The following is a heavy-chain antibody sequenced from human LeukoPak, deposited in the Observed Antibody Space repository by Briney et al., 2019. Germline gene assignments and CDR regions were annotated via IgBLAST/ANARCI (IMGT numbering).Heavy chain of an antibody. CDR2: ISGSGGST. CDR3: AKLPYDILTGYPYYFDY. V-gene: IGHV3-23*01. Sequence: GGSLRLSCVASGFTFSSYGMSWVRQAPGKGLEWVSAISGSGGSTYYADSVKGRFTISRDNSKNTLYLQMNSLRAEDTAVYYCAKLPYDILTGYPYYFDYWGQGTLVTVSS. D-gene: IGHD3-9*01. J-gene: IGHJ4*02. CDR1: GFTFSSYG.